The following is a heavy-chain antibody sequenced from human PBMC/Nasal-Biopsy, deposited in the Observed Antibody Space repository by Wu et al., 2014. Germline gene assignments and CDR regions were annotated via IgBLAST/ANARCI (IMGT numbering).Heavy chain of an antibody. D-gene: IGHD3-10*01. Sequence: LSLTCTVSGGSISQNYWNWIRHFPGKGLEWIGYIHNSGGNIYNPSLKNRVSISIDASKKQFSLKLDSVTAADTAIYYCASLPPPRGSGLDVWGQGTTVTVSS. CDR1: GGSISQNY. V-gene: IGHV4-59*01. CDR3: ASLPPPRGSGLDV. CDR2: IHNSGGN. J-gene: IGHJ6*02.